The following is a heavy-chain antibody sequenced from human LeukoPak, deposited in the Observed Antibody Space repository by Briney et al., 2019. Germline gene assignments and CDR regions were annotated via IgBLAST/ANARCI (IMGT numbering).Heavy chain of an antibody. CDR2: ISVGGTKT. D-gene: IGHD2-15*01. V-gene: IGHV3-23*01. CDR3: AKDWSAAH. CDR1: GFLFDKFA. Sequence: GGSLRLSCAASGFLFDKFAMTWVRQATGKGLEWVSAISVGGTKTHYADSVRGRFTISRDDSKKTLYLQMRSLRAEDTAVYYCAKDWSAAHWGQGTLVTVSS. J-gene: IGHJ4*02.